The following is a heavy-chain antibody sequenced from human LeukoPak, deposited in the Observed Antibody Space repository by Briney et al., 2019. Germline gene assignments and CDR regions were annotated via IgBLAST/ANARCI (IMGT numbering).Heavy chain of an antibody. J-gene: IGHJ5*02. V-gene: IGHV3-74*01. D-gene: IGHD6-13*01. CDR3: ARDQSSSWYVAWFDP. CDR1: GFTLSNYT. CDR2: INNDESHT. Sequence: GGSLRLSCAASGFTLSNYTINWLRQAPGKGLVWVSRINNDESHTTYADSVKGRFTISRDNAKNTLYLQMNSLRVEDTAVYYCARDQSSSWYVAWFDPWGQGTLVTVSS.